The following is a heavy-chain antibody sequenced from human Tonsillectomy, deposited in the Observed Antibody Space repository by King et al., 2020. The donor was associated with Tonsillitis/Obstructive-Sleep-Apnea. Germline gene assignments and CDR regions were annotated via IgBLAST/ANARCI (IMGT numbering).Heavy chain of an antibody. V-gene: IGHV4-39*01. CDR3: VRQGGSGWYYFDY. CDR1: GGSITSSSYY. J-gene: IGHJ4*02. CDR2: MYYTGRT. Sequence: QLQESGPGLVKPSETLSLTCTVSGGSITSSSYYWAWVRQPPGKGQEWSGGMYYTGRTYYNPSLKSRVTMSVDTSKNQFSLKLSSVTAADTAVYYCVRQGGSGWYYFDYWGQGTLVTVSS. D-gene: IGHD6-19*01.